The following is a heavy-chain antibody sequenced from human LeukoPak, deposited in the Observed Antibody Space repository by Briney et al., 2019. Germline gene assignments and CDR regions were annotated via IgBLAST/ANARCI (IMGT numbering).Heavy chain of an antibody. D-gene: IGHD2-15*01. Sequence: ETLSLTCVVSGDSISGHYWGWIRQPPGKGLDWIGHMYYGGNAHYNPSLKSRVTMSIDTSKNQFSLKLSAVTAADTATYYCARGQHLADATVVDSWSQGTMVTVSS. V-gene: IGHV4-59*11. CDR3: ARGQHLADATVVDS. CDR1: GDSISGHY. CDR2: MYYGGNA. J-gene: IGHJ3*02.